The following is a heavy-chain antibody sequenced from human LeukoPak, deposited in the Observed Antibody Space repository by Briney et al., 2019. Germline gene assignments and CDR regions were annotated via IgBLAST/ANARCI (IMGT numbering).Heavy chain of an antibody. J-gene: IGHJ4*02. D-gene: IGHD3-22*01. CDR1: GYSFSSYG. Sequence: PGGSLRLSCAASGYSFSSYGMHWVRQAPGKGLVWVSRINSDGSTTCYADSVKGLFTISRDNAKNTLYLQMNSLRAEDTAVYYCARLRVSSGYYSDYWGQGTLVTVSS. CDR2: INSDGSTT. CDR3: ARLRVSSGYYSDY. V-gene: IGHV3-74*01.